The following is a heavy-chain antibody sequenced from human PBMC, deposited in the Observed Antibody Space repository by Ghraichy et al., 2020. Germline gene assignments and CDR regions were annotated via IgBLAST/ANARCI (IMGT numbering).Heavy chain of an antibody. D-gene: IGHD5-18*01. Sequence: GGSLRLSCAASGFTFSSYGMHWVRQAPGKGLEWVAVISYDGSNKYYADSVKGRFTISRDNSKNTLYLQMNSLRAEDTAVYYCAKDDSYGWGGAFDIWGQGTMVTVSS. V-gene: IGHV3-30*18. CDR2: ISYDGSNK. J-gene: IGHJ3*02. CDR3: AKDDSYGWGGAFDI. CDR1: GFTFSSYG.